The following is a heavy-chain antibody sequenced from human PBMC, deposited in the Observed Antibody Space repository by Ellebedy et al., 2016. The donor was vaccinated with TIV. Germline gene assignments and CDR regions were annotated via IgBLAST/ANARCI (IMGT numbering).Heavy chain of an antibody. J-gene: IGHJ6*03. CDR1: GFSFGDVA. CDR2: ISFDSAHK. CDR3: VKGTGYYYYMDF. Sequence: GGSLRLXCATSGFSFGDVAMHWVRQAPGRGLEWVSGISFDSAHKGYADSVKGRFTVSRDYAEKSVSLQMNNLRPDDTALYYCVKGTGYYYYMDFWGKGTTVTVSS. V-gene: IGHV3-9*01. D-gene: IGHD1-1*01.